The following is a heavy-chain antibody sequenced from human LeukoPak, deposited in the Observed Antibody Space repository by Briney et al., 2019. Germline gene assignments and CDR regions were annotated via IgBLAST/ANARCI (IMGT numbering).Heavy chain of an antibody. Sequence: PSGTLSLTCTVSGGSISSYYWSWIRQPPGKGLEWIGYIYYSGSTNYNPSLKSRVTISVDTSKNQFSLKLSSVTAADTAMYYCARHIITMVRGVPSGMDVWGQGTTVTVSS. D-gene: IGHD3-10*01. CDR1: GGSISSYY. J-gene: IGHJ6*02. V-gene: IGHV4-59*08. CDR2: IYYSGST. CDR3: ARHIITMVRGVPSGMDV.